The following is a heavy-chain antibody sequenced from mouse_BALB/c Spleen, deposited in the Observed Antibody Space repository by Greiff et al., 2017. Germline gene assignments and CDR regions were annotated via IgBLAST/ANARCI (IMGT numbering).Heavy chain of an antibody. D-gene: IGHD2-14*01. V-gene: IGHV2-6-7*01. CDR1: GFSFTGYC. Sequence: VQLEESGPGLVAPSQTLSITCTVSGFSFTGYCVNWVRQPPGKGLEWLGMIWGDGSTDYNSALKSRLSISKDNSKSQVFLKINSMQTYDTARYYCAGDQDDRYDDAMDYWGEGTSVTVSS. CDR3: AGDQDDRYDDAMDY. J-gene: IGHJ4*01. CDR2: IWGDGST.